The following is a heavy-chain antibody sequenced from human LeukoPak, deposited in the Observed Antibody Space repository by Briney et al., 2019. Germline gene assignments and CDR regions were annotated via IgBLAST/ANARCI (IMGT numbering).Heavy chain of an antibody. V-gene: IGHV4-39*07. J-gene: IGHJ4*02. CDR2: IYYSGST. CDR1: GGSISSSSYY. Sequence: PSETLSLTCTVSGGSISSSSYYWGWIRQPPGKGLEWIGSIYYSGSTYYNPSLKSRVTISVDTSKNQFSLKLSSVTAADTAVYYCARDPRRGIAAEKYYFDYWGQGTLVTVSS. CDR3: ARDPRRGIAAEKYYFDY. D-gene: IGHD6-13*01.